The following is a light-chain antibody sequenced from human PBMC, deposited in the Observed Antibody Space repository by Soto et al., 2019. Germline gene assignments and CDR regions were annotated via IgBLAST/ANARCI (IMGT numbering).Light chain of an antibody. V-gene: IGKV1-12*01. CDR1: QGIGGR. CDR3: LQVYSCPRT. Sequence: DIQMTQSPSSVSASVGDRITITCRASQGIGGRLAWFQQKPGKAPQYLIQAASILQSGVPSRFSGSGSGTEFILTINNLQPEDFASYFCLQVYSCPRTFGLGTKVEI. CDR2: AAS. J-gene: IGKJ1*01.